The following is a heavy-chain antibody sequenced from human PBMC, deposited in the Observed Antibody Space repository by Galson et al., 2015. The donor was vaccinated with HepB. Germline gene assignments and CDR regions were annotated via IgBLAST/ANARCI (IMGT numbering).Heavy chain of an antibody. CDR1: GYTLTELS. V-gene: IGHV1-24*01. CDR2: FDPEDGET. D-gene: IGHD6-19*01. CDR3: ATAKIKIAVAGTPLGY. Sequence: SVKVSCKVSGYTLTELSMHWVRQAPGKGLEWMGGFDPEDGETIYAQKFQGRVTMTEDTSTDTAYMELSSRRSEDTAVYYCATAKIKIAVAGTPLGYWGQGTLVTVSS. J-gene: IGHJ4*02.